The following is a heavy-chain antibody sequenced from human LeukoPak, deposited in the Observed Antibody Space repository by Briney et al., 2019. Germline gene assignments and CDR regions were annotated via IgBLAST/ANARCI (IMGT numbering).Heavy chain of an antibody. J-gene: IGHJ4*02. Sequence: ASVKVSCKASGYTFTSYGISWVRQAPGQGLEWMGWISAYNGNTNYAQKLQGRVTMTTGTSTSTAYMELRSLRSDDTAVYYCARDYLDDYVWGSYRYPPFFDYWGQGTLVTVSS. D-gene: IGHD3-16*02. CDR1: GYTFTSYG. V-gene: IGHV1-18*01. CDR2: ISAYNGNT. CDR3: ARDYLDDYVWGSYRYPPFFDY.